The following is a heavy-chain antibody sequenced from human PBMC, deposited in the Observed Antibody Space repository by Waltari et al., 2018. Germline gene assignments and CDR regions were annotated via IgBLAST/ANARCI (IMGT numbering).Heavy chain of an antibody. V-gene: IGHV3-48*04. CDR1: GFTFTGHC. CDR2: ITGSSDST. J-gene: IGHJ3*02. D-gene: IGHD1-26*01. Sequence: EVQLVESGGTLVQTGGSLKLSCVASGFTFTGHCMNWVRQAPGKGLEWISYITGSSDSTNYADSVQGRFIVSRDNAQNARYLQMTGLRAEDTAIYYCAADGVGVLPGDAFDIWGQGTMVTVSS. CDR3: AADGVGVLPGDAFDI.